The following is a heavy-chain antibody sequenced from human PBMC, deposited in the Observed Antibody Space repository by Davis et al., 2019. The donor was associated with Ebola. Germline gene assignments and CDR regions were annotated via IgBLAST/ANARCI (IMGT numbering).Heavy chain of an antibody. CDR1: GFTFSSYW. J-gene: IGHJ6*02. CDR3: AKDEYCSSTSCYPPYYYGMDV. CDR2: IRSKANSYAT. V-gene: IGHV3-73*01. Sequence: GESLKISCAASGFTFSSYWMHWVRQASGKGLEWVGRIRSKANSYATTYAASVKGRFTISRDDSKNTAYLQMNSLRAEDTAVYYCAKDEYCSSTSCYPPYYYGMDVWGQGTTVTVSS. D-gene: IGHD2-2*01.